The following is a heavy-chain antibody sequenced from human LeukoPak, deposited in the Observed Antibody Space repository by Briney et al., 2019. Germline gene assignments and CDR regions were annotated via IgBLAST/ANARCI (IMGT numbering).Heavy chain of an antibody. D-gene: IGHD1/OR15-1a*01. Sequence: ASVKVSCKASGGTFSSYAISWVRQAPGQGLEWMGWINPNSGGTNYAQKFQGRVTMTRDTSISTAYMELSRLRSDDTAVYYCAFLTTQTTDWGQGTLVTVSS. J-gene: IGHJ4*02. CDR1: GGTFSSYA. CDR2: INPNSGGT. V-gene: IGHV1-2*02. CDR3: AFLTTQTTD.